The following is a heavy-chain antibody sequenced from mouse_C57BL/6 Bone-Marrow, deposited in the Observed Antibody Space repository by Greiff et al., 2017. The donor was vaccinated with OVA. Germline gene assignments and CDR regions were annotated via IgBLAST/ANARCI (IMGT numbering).Heavy chain of an antibody. CDR1: GCTFTDYN. V-gene: IGHV1-18*01. Sequence: VQLQQSGPELVKPGASVKIPCKASGCTFTDYNMDWVKQSHGKSLEWIGDINPNNGGTIYNQKFKGKATLTVDKSSSTAYMELRSLTSEDTAVYYCYSNYAYWGQGTLVTVSA. D-gene: IGHD2-5*01. CDR3: YSNYAY. J-gene: IGHJ3*01. CDR2: INPNNGGT.